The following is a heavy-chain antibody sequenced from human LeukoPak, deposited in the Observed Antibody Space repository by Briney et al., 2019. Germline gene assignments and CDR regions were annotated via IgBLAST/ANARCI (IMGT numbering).Heavy chain of an antibody. J-gene: IGHJ4*02. V-gene: IGHV3-74*01. CDR2: INSDGSTT. Sequence: PGGSLRLSCAASGFTFSSYWMHWVRQAPGKGLVWASRINSDGSTTNYADTVKGRFTISRDNAKNTLYLQMNGLRVEDTAVYYCARDPYGGNSNWGQGTLVTVSS. CDR1: GFTFSSYW. CDR3: ARDPYGGNSN. D-gene: IGHD4-23*01.